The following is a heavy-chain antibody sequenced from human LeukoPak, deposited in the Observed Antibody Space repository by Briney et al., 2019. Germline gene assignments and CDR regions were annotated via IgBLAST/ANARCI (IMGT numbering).Heavy chain of an antibody. D-gene: IGHD2-15*01. CDR1: GYTFTKFG. CDR2: ISPYNDNT. Sequence: GASVKVSCKASGYTFTKFGISWVRQAPGQEFEWMGWISPYNDNTNYAQKLQGRVTMTTDTSTSTAYMELRSLRSDDTAVYYCASVYCSGGSCYSEFDPWGQGTLVTVSS. CDR3: ASVYCSGGSCYSEFDP. V-gene: IGHV1-18*01. J-gene: IGHJ5*02.